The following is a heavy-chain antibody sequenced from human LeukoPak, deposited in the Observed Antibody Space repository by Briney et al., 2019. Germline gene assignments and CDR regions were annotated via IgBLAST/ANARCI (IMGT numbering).Heavy chain of an antibody. CDR3: ASLTSYSSSWYAVHWYFDL. V-gene: IGHV4-4*07. Sequence: SETLSLTCTVSGGSISSYYWNWIRQPAGKGLEWIGRIYTSGSTNYNPSLKSRVTMSVDTSKNQFSLKLRSVTAADTAVYYCASLTSYSSSWYAVHWYFDLWGRGTLVTVSS. CDR2: IYTSGST. J-gene: IGHJ2*01. CDR1: GGSISSYY. D-gene: IGHD6-13*01.